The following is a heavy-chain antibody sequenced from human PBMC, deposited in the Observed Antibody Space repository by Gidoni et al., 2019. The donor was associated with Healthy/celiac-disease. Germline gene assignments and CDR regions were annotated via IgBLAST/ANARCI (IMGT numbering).Heavy chain of an antibody. CDR3: ARERGYSGYDSDYYYYYGMDV. CDR1: GFTFSSYS. J-gene: IGHJ6*02. D-gene: IGHD5-12*01. V-gene: IGHV3-21*01. CDR2: ISSSSSYI. Sequence: EVQLVESGGGLVKPGGSLRLSCAASGFTFSSYSMHWVRQAPGKGLEWVSSISSSSSYIYYADSVKGRFTISRDNAKNSLYLQMNSLRAEDTAVYYCARERGYSGYDSDYYYYYGMDVWGQGTTVTVSS.